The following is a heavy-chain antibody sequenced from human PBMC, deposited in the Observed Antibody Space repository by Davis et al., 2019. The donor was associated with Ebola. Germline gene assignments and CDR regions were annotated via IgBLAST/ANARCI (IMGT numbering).Heavy chain of an antibody. CDR3: ARGKWFDP. CDR2: IIPIVDTK. CDR1: GFTLTNYA. J-gene: IGHJ5*02. Sequence: AASVKVSCKASGFTLTNYAIHWVRQAPGQGLEWMGRIIPIVDTKDYAQKFQGRVTLTADKATNTAYMELSGLRFDDTAVYYCARGKWFDPWGQGTLVSVTS. V-gene: IGHV1-69*04.